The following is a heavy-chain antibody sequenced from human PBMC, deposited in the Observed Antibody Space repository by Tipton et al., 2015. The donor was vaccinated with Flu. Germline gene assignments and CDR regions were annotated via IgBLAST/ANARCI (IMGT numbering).Heavy chain of an antibody. J-gene: IGHJ4*02. Sequence: TLSLTCTVSGGSISSYYWSWIRQPPGKGLEWTGYIYYSGSTNYNPSLKSRVTISVDTSKNQFSLKLSSVTAADTAVYYCASFTPNSFDYWGQGTLVTVSS. CDR3: ASFTPNSFDY. D-gene: IGHD1-1*01. CDR2: IYYSGST. V-gene: IGHV4-59*08. CDR1: GGSISSYY.